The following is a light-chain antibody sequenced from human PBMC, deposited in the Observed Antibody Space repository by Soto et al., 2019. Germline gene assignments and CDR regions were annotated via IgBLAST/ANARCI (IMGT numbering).Light chain of an antibody. CDR1: QSVSSN. CDR2: GAS. J-gene: IGKJ4*01. V-gene: IGKV3-15*01. Sequence: EIVMTQSPATLSVSPGERATLSCRASQSVSSNLAWYQQKPGQAPRLLIYGASTRATGIPARFSGSGSGTDFSLTIRGLKPEDFAVYYCQQYRMSPPTFGGGTKVDIK. CDR3: QQYRMSPPT.